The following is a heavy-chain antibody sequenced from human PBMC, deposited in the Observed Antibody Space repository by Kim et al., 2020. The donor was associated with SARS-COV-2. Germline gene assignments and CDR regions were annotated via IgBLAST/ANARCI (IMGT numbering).Heavy chain of an antibody. Sequence: GGSLRLSCAASGFTFDDYAMHWVRQAPGKGLEWVSGISWNSGSIGYADSVKGRFTISRDNAKNSLYLQMNSLRAEDTALYYCAKERRPGIAAAGTVEGYYYYYGMDVWGQGTTVTVSS. J-gene: IGHJ6*02. CDR2: ISWNSGSI. D-gene: IGHD6-13*01. V-gene: IGHV3-9*01. CDR3: AKERRPGIAAAGTVEGYYYYYGMDV. CDR1: GFTFDDYA.